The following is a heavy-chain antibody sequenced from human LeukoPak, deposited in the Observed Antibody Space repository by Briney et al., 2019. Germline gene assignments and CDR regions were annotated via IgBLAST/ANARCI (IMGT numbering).Heavy chain of an antibody. D-gene: IGHD3-10*01. CDR3: ARGGYGPGSHYRY. J-gene: IGHJ4*02. CDR1: AGSFTGYY. CDR2: IDHTGSI. Sequence: AETLSLTCAVNAGSFTGYYWSWIRQPPGKGREGIGEIDHTGSISYNPSLRSRVTISVDTLKNKFSLNLRSVTAADRAIYYCARGGYGPGSHYRYWGQGTLVTVSS. V-gene: IGHV4-34*01.